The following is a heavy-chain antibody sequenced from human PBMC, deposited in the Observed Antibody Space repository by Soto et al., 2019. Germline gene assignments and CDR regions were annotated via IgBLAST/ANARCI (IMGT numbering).Heavy chain of an antibody. J-gene: IGHJ4*02. CDR1: GFTFRTYA. CDR2: IVGDASSI. V-gene: IGHV3-23*03. CDR3: AKDLRPDGRYDLDY. D-gene: IGHD2-15*01. Sequence: GGSLRLSCVAYGFTFRTYAMNWVRQAPGKGLEWVAVIVGDASSIDYADSVKGRFTISRDNSKNIMYLQMTSLKVEDTATYFCAKDLRPDGRYDLDYWGQGTQVTVSS.